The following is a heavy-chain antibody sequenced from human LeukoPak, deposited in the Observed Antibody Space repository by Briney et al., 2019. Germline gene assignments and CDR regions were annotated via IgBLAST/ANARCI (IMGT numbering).Heavy chain of an antibody. CDR3: ARDLANAFDI. CDR2: ISYDGSNK. J-gene: IGHJ3*02. V-gene: IGHV3-30-3*01. CDR1: GFTFSSYA. Sequence: GGSLRLSCAASGFTFSSYAMHWVRQAPGKGLEWVAVISYDGSNKYYADSVKGRFTISRDNAKNSLYLQMNSLRAEDTAVYYCARDLANAFDIWGQGTMVTVSS.